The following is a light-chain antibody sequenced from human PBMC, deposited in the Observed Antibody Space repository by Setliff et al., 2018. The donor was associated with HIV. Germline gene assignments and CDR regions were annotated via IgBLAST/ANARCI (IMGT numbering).Light chain of an antibody. CDR3: CSYAGTNTYV. J-gene: IGLJ1*01. CDR1: SSDVGSYNF. V-gene: IGLV2-23*02. CDR2: QVN. Sequence: QSALTQPASVSGSPGQSITISCTGSSSDVGSYNFVSWYQQHPGEAPKLMIYQVNKRPSGVSNRFSGSKSGNTASLTISGLQAEDETDYYCCSYAGTNTYVFGTGTKVTVL.